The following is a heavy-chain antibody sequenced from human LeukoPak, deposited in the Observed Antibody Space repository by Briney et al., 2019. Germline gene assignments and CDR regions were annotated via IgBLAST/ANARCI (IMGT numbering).Heavy chain of an antibody. V-gene: IGHV3-23*01. J-gene: IGHJ5*02. CDR3: AKGGFCSAGSCYGGFDP. CDR2: ISGSGGST. Sequence: GGSLRLSCAASGFTFSGFEMNWVRQAPGKGLEWVSAISGSGGSTWYADSVKGRFTISRDNSKNTLYMQMNSLRVEDAAVYYCAKGGFCSAGSCYGGFDPWGQGTLVTVSS. CDR1: GFTFSGFE. D-gene: IGHD2-15*01.